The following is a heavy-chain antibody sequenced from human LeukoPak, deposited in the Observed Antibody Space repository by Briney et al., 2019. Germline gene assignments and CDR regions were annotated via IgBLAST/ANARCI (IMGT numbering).Heavy chain of an antibody. CDR2: ISSSSSYI. CDR3: AGGVIAAAGIYDY. D-gene: IGHD6-13*01. CDR1: GFTFSSYS. Sequence: PGGSLRLSCAASGFTFSSYSMNWVRQAPGKGLEWVSSISSSSSYIYYADSVKGRFTISRDNAKNSLYLQMNSLRAEGTAVYYCAGGVIAAAGIYDYWGQGTLVTVSS. J-gene: IGHJ4*02. V-gene: IGHV3-21*01.